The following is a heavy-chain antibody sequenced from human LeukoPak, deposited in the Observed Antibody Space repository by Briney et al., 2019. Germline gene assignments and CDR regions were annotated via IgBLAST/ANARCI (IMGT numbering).Heavy chain of an antibody. Sequence: ASVKVSCKASGYTFTGYYMHWVRQAPGQGLEWMRRINPNSGGTNYAQKFQGRVTMTRDTSISTAYMELSRLRSDDTAVYYCASHSSRNQSAFDIWGQGTMVTVSS. CDR1: GYTFTGYY. V-gene: IGHV1-2*06. D-gene: IGHD6-13*01. J-gene: IGHJ3*02. CDR2: INPNSGGT. CDR3: ASHSSRNQSAFDI.